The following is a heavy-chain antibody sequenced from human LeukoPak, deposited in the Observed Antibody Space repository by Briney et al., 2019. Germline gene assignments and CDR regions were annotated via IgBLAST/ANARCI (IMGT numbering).Heavy chain of an antibody. CDR1: GFTFSSYA. J-gene: IGHJ6*03. CDR3: AKGGAARGIYYYYYMDV. D-gene: IGHD6-6*01. V-gene: IGHV3-23*01. CDR2: ISGSGGST. Sequence: GGSLRLSCAASGFTFSSYAISWVRQAPGKGLEWVSAISGSGGSTYYADSVKGRFTISRDNSKNTLYLQMNSLRAEDTAVYYCAKGGAARGIYYYYYMDVWGKGTTVTVSS.